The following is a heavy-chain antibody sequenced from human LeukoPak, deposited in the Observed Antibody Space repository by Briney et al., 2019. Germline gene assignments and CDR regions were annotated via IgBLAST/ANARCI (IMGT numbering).Heavy chain of an antibody. CDR2: IYHSGST. J-gene: IGHJ4*02. V-gene: IGHV4-30-2*01. Sequence: TQTLSLTCTVSGGSISSGGYYWSWIRQPPGKGLEWIGYIYHSGSTYYNPSLKSRVTISVDRSKNQFSLKLSSVTAADTAVYYCAGYEYSSSWSIDYWGQGTLVTVS. CDR3: AGYEYSSSWSIDY. D-gene: IGHD6-13*01. CDR1: GGSISSGGYY.